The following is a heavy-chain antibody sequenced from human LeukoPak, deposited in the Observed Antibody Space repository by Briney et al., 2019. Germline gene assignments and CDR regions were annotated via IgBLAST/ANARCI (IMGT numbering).Heavy chain of an antibody. CDR1: GFTFSSYA. CDR3: ARGRYCTSTTCYIDY. Sequence: GGSLRLSCAASGFTFSSYAMTWVRQAPEKGLEWVSGISGSGDSTYYADSVKGRFTISRDNSKNTNTLYLQMNSLRAEDTAVYYCARGRYCTSTTCYIDYWGQGTLVTVSS. J-gene: IGHJ4*02. V-gene: IGHV3-23*01. D-gene: IGHD2-2*02. CDR2: ISGSGDST.